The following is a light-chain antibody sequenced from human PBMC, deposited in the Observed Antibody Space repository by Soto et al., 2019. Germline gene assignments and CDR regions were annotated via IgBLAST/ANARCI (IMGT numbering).Light chain of an antibody. CDR3: QKDYNSPLT. J-gene: IGKJ3*01. V-gene: IGKV1-6*01. Sequence: AIQRTQSPYSLSASVGERVTITCRASQSITNDLRSYQQKPGNAPKLLIYAASSLQSGVPTRFSGNGSGTDFTLTISSLQSEDYATYNCQKDYNSPLTFG. CDR2: AAS. CDR1: QSITND.